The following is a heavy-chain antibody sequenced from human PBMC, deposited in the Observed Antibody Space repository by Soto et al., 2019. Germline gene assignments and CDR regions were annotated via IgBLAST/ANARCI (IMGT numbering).Heavy chain of an antibody. V-gene: IGHV3-20*01. Sequence: GGSLRLSCAASGFTFDDYGMSWVRQDPGKGLEWVSGINWNGGSTGYADSVKGRFTISRDNAKNSLYLQMNSLRAEDTALYHCARAHPDCSGGSCYSTYYYYGMDVWGQGTTVTVSS. CDR2: INWNGGST. CDR3: ARAHPDCSGGSCYSTYYYYGMDV. J-gene: IGHJ6*02. D-gene: IGHD2-15*01. CDR1: GFTFDDYG.